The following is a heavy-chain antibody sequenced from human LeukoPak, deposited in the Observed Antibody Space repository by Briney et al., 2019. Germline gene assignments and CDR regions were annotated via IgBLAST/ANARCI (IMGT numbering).Heavy chain of an antibody. D-gene: IGHD1-1*01. CDR3: ARAGSMDV. CDR1: GFTFSTYA. Sequence: GGSLRLSCAASGFTFSTYAMSWVRQAPGKGLEWVSSISGSGGSTSYADSVKGRFIISRDNSRNTLYVQMNSLRAEDTAVYYCARAGSMDVWGQGTTVTVSS. V-gene: IGHV3-23*01. J-gene: IGHJ6*02. CDR2: ISGSGGST.